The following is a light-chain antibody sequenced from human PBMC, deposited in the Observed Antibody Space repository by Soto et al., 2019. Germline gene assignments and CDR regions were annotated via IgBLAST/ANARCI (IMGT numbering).Light chain of an antibody. V-gene: IGKV3-20*01. Sequence: EIVLTQSPGTLSLSPRERAPPSCGTSQSVSSSFLAWYQHKPGQAPRLLIFGASNRAAGIPDRFSGSRSGTDFTLTIGRLEPEDFAVYYCQLYGSSSITFGQGTRLEIK. J-gene: IGKJ5*01. CDR3: QLYGSSSIT. CDR2: GAS. CDR1: QSVSSSF.